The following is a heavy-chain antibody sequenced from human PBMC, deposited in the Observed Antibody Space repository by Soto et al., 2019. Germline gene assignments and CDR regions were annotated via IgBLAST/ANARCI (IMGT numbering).Heavy chain of an antibody. D-gene: IGHD3-10*01. CDR3: ARDRYGSQPHFDY. CDR2: IWDDGIKK. V-gene: IGHV3-33*01. CDR1: GFTFSNFA. J-gene: IGHJ4*02. Sequence: QVHLVESGGGVVQPGRSLRLSCVASGFTFSNFAMHWVRQAPGKGLEWVAVIWDDGIKKYYADSVKGRFTISRDDSKNTLHMEMNSLRPEDTALYYGARDRYGSQPHFDYWGQGTLVTVSS.